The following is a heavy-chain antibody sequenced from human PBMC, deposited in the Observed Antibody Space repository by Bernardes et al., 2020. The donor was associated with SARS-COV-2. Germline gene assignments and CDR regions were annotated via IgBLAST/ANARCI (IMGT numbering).Heavy chain of an antibody. Sequence: ASVKVSCKVSGYTLTEFSMHWVRQAPGKGLEWLGGFDPEHGKTIYAQKLQGRVTMTTDTSTSTAYMELRSLRSDDTAVYYCAREQWLVLPCFDYWGQGTLVTVSS. CDR1: GYTLTEFS. CDR3: AREQWLVLPCFDY. J-gene: IGHJ4*02. CDR2: FDPEHGKT. V-gene: IGHV1-24*01. D-gene: IGHD6-19*01.